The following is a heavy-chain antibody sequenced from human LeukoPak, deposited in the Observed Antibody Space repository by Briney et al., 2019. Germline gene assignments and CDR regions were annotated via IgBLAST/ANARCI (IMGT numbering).Heavy chain of an antibody. J-gene: IGHJ6*03. Sequence: PGGSLRLSCAASGFTFSSYAMSWVRQAPGKGLEWVSAISGSGGSTYYADSVKGRFTISRDNSKNTLYLQMNSLRAEDTAVYYCAKERGEITIFGVVRYMDVWGKGTTVTVSS. CDR3: AKERGEITIFGVVRYMDV. CDR2: ISGSGGST. CDR1: GFTFSSYA. D-gene: IGHD3-3*01. V-gene: IGHV3-23*01.